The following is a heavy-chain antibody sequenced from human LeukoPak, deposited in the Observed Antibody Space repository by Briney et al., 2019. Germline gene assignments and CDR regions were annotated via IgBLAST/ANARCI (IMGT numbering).Heavy chain of an antibody. J-gene: IGHJ3*02. D-gene: IGHD1-26*01. CDR3: ARSIVGATRAGGFAFDI. V-gene: IGHV3-21*01. CDR2: ISSSSSHI. CDR1: GFTFSSYG. Sequence: GGSLRLSCAASGFTFSSYGMHWVRQAPGKGLEWVSSISSSSSHIYYPDSGGGRFTISRDNAKNSLYLQMNSLRAEDTAVYYCARSIVGATRAGGFAFDIWGQGTMVTVSS.